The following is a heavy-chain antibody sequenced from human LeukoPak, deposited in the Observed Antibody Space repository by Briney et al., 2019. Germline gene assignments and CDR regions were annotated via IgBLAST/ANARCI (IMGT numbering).Heavy chain of an antibody. Sequence: PSETLSLTCTVSGGFISSSSYYWGWIRQPAGKGLEWIGRIYTSGSTNSNPSLKSRVTISVDTSKNRFSLKLSSVTAADTAVYYCARGGYCGGDCYFYYWGQGTLVTVSS. CDR2: IYTSGST. D-gene: IGHD2-21*02. J-gene: IGHJ4*02. CDR1: GGFISSSSYY. V-gene: IGHV4-61*02. CDR3: ARGGYCGGDCYFYY.